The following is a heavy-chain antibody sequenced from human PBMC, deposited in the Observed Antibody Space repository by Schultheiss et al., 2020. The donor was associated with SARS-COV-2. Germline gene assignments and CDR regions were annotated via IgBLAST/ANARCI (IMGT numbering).Heavy chain of an antibody. J-gene: IGHJ4*02. CDR1: GGSISSYY. CDR3: AKDLGIFGVVIDY. V-gene: IGHV4-59*12. CDR2: IYYSGST. Sequence: SETLSLTCTVSGGSISSYYWSWIRQPPGKGLEWIGYIYYSGSTNYNPSLKSRVTISVDRSKNQFSLKLSSVTAADTAVYYCAKDLGIFGVVIDYWGQGTLVTVSS. D-gene: IGHD3-3*01.